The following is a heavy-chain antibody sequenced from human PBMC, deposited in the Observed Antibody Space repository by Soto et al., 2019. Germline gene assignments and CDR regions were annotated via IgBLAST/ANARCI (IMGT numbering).Heavy chain of an antibody. J-gene: IGHJ6*02. D-gene: IGHD3-16*01. Sequence: EVQLVESGGGLVQPGGSLKLSCAASGFTFSGSAMHWVRQASGKGLEWVGRIRSKANSYATAYAASVKGRFTISRDDSKNTAYLQMNSLKTEDTAVYYCTRSAMYYDCVRGLYYYGMDVWGQGTTVTVSS. CDR1: GFTFSGSA. CDR2: IRSKANSYAT. CDR3: TRSAMYYDCVRGLYYYGMDV. V-gene: IGHV3-73*02.